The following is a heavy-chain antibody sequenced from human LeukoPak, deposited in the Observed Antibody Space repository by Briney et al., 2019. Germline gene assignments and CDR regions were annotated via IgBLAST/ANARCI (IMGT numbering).Heavy chain of an antibody. CDR1: GGTFSSYA. V-gene: IGHV1-69*06. Sequence: SVKVSCKASGGTFSSYAISWVRQAPGQGLEWMGGIIPIFGTANYAQKFQGRVTMTEDTSTDTAYMELSSLRSEDTAVYYCATTGLARDYYGMDVWGQGTTVTVSS. CDR3: ATTGLARDYYGMDV. J-gene: IGHJ6*02. CDR2: IIPIFGTA. D-gene: IGHD1/OR15-1a*01.